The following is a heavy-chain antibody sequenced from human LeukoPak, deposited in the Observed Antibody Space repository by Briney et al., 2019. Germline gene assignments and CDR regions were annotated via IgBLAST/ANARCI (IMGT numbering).Heavy chain of an antibody. CDR2: INPNSGGT. Sequence: ASVKVSCKASGYTFTGYYMHWVRQAPGQGLEWMGWINPNSGGTNYAQKFRGRVTMTRDTSISTAYMELSRLRSDDTAVYYCARVCGGYNSCFDYWGQGTLVTVSS. V-gene: IGHV1-2*02. CDR1: GYTFTGYY. J-gene: IGHJ4*02. D-gene: IGHD5-24*01. CDR3: ARVCGGYNSCFDY.